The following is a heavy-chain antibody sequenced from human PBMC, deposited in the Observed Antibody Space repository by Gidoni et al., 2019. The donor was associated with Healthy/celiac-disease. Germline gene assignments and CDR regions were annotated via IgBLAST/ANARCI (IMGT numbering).Heavy chain of an antibody. CDR1: GGSISSSSYY. Sequence: QLQLQASGPGLVKPSETLSLTCTVSGGSISSSSYYWGWIRQPPGKGLEWIGSIYYSGSTYYNPSLKSRVTISVDTSKNQFSLKLSSVTAADTAVYYCARDTRYYYDRSGYYSYYYYGMDVWGQGTTVTVSS. D-gene: IGHD3-22*01. V-gene: IGHV4-39*07. CDR3: ARDTRYYYDRSGYYSYYYYGMDV. J-gene: IGHJ6*02. CDR2: IYYSGST.